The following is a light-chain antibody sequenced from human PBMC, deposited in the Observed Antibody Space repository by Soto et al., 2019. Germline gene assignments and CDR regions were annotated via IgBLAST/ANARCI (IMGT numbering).Light chain of an antibody. V-gene: IGKV3-20*01. CDR2: GAS. J-gene: IGKJ5*01. Sequence: EIVLTQSPGTLSLSPGERATLSCRASQSVSSSYLAWYQQKPGQAPRLLIYGASIRATVIPDRFSGSGSGTDFTLTSSRLEPEEFAVYYCQQYGSSLITFGHGTRLEIK. CDR3: QQYGSSLIT. CDR1: QSVSSSY.